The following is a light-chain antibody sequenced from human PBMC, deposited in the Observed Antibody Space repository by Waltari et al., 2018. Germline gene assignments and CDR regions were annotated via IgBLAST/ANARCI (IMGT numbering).Light chain of an antibody. CDR3: FSYADGRSLV. J-gene: IGLJ2*01. CDR1: STDLGSSTL. Sequence: QSALTQPASVSGSPGQSITISCTGSSTDLGSSTLVPRYQHHPDKAPQLLIYEGTERPSGISHRFSGSKSGNTASLTLSTLQAEDEADYYCFSYADGRSLVFGGGTKLTVL. CDR2: EGT. V-gene: IGLV2-23*01.